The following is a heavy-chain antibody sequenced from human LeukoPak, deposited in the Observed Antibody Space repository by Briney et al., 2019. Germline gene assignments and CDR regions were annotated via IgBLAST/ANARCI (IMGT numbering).Heavy chain of an antibody. V-gene: IGHV4-34*01. Sequence: SETLSLTCAVYGGSFSGYYWSWIRQPPGKGLEWIGEINHSGSTNYNPSLKSRVTISVDTSKNQFSLKLSSVAAADTAVYYCARHGGYADYWGQGTLVTVSS. D-gene: IGHD5-18*01. CDR1: GGSFSGYY. J-gene: IGHJ4*02. CDR3: ARHGGYADY. CDR2: INHSGST.